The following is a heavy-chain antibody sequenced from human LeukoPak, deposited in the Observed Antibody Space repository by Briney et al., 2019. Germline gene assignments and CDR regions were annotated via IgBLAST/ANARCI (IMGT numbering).Heavy chain of an antibody. Sequence: ASVKVSCKASGYTFTSYDINWVRQATGQGLEWMGWMNPNSGNTGYAQKFQGRVTMTRNTSISTAYMELSSLRSEDTAVYYCARGTRTGETRKRGYYYYMDVWGKGTTVTVSS. D-gene: IGHD7-27*01. J-gene: IGHJ6*03. CDR2: MNPNSGNT. V-gene: IGHV1-8*01. CDR3: ARGTRTGETRKRGYYYYMDV. CDR1: GYTFTSYD.